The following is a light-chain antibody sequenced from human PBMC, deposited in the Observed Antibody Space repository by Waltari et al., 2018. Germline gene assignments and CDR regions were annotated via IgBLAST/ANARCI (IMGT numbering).Light chain of an antibody. V-gene: IGLV3-1*01. CDR2: HDD. CDR3: QAWDSSTDYV. Sequence: SYELTQPASVSVFPGPTARITCSGDKLGNQYACWYQQKPGQSPVMVMYHDDKRPSGIPDRFSGSNSGNTATLTISGTQAMDEADYYCQAWDSSTDYVFGPGTKVTVL. J-gene: IGLJ1*01. CDR1: KLGNQY.